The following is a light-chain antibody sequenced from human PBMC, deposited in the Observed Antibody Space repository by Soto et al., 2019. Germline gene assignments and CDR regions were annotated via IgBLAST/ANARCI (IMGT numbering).Light chain of an antibody. CDR1: SSDVGGYNY. J-gene: IGLJ1*01. V-gene: IGLV2-8*01. CDR3: SSYGGSNNYV. Sequence: QSVLTQPPSASGSPGQSVTISCAGTSSDVGGYNYVSWYQQHPGKAPKLIIYEVTKRPSGVPDRFSGSKSGNTASLTVSGLQADDEADYYCSSYGGSNNYVFGTGTKVTVL. CDR2: EVT.